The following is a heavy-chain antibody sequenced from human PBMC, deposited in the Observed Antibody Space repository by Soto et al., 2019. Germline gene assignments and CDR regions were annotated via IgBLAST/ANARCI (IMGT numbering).Heavy chain of an antibody. CDR3: AKSFSSNWYDYFDY. Sequence: EVQLVESGGGLVQPGGSLRLSCAASGFTFSSYWMSWVRQAPGKGLEWVANIKQDGSEKYYVDSVKGRFTISRDNAKNSLYLQMNSLRAEDTAVYYCAKSFSSNWYDYFDYWGQGSLVTVSS. CDR2: IKQDGSEK. V-gene: IGHV3-7*03. CDR1: GFTFSSYW. J-gene: IGHJ4*02. D-gene: IGHD6-13*01.